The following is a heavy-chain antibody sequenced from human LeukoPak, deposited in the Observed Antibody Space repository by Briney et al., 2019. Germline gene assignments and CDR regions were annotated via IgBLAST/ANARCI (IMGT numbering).Heavy chain of an antibody. CDR3: AKDGNYIVGASAGMDV. V-gene: IGHV3-21*01. D-gene: IGHD1-26*01. CDR2: ISSSSSYI. CDR1: GFTFSSYW. J-gene: IGHJ6*02. Sequence: GGSLRLSCAASGFTFSSYWMSWVRQAPGKGLEWVSSISSSSSYIYYADSVKGRFTISRDNAKNSLYLQMNSLRAEDTAVYYCAKDGNYIVGASAGMDVWGQGTTVTVSS.